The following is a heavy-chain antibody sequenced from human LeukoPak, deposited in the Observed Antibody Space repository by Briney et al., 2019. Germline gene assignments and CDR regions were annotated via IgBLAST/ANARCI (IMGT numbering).Heavy chain of an antibody. J-gene: IGHJ4*02. CDR1: GFTFSTYG. CDR2: IRYDGSNK. V-gene: IGHV3-33*08. CDR3: ARDDTAVAGTELDY. Sequence: GRSLRLSCAASGFTFSTYGMHWVRQAPGKGLEWVAFIRYDGSNKYYADSVKGRFTISRDNSKNTLYLQMNSLRAEDTAVYFCARDDTAVAGTELDYWGQGTLVTVSS. D-gene: IGHD6-19*01.